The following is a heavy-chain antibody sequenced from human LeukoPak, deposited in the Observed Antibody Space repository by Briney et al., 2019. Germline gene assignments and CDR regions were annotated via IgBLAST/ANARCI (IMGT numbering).Heavy chain of an antibody. CDR1: GFTFNDYA. V-gene: IGHV3-23*01. CDR3: ARHDSFIPY. Sequence: GGSLRLSCAASGFTFNDYAMSWVRQAPGKGLEWVAGISDTGRGTYYTDSVKGRFTISRDDSKKTVSLQMNTRRAEDTVIYFCARHDSFIPYWGQGALVTVSS. CDR2: ISDTGRGT. J-gene: IGHJ4*02. D-gene: IGHD3-16*02.